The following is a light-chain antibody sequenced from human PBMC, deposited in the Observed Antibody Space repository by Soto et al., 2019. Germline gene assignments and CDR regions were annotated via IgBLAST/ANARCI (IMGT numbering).Light chain of an antibody. CDR2: SNN. J-gene: IGLJ2*01. V-gene: IGLV1-44*01. CDR1: SSNIGSNT. CDR3: AAWDDSLNEGV. Sequence: QSVLTQPPSASGTPGQRVTISCSGSSSNIGSNTVNWYQQLPGTAPKLLIYSNNQRPSGVPDRFSGSKSGTSASLAISGLQSEDEADYYRAAWDDSLNEGVFGGGTKVTVL.